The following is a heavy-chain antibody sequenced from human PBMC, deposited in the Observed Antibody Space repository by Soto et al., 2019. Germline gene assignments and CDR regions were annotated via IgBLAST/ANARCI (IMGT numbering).Heavy chain of an antibody. CDR2: MNPNSGNT. V-gene: IGHV1-8*01. J-gene: IGHJ3*01. D-gene: IGHD2-2*01. CDR1: GYTFTDYD. CDR3: ARDSSTTNPV. Sequence: QVQLVQSGAEVRRPGTSVMVSCKTSGYTFTDYDINWVRQATGQGLEWMGWMNPNSGNTGYAQKFQGRLSMPRNTATSTAYMELSSLRSDDTAIYYCARDSSTTNPVWGQGTMVTVSS.